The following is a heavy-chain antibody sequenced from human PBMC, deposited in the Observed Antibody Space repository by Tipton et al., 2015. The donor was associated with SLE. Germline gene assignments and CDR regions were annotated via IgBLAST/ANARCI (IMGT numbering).Heavy chain of an antibody. J-gene: IGHJ5*02. CDR1: GGSISSYY. Sequence: TLSLTCTVSGGSISSYYWSWIRQPAGKGLEWIGEINHSGSTNYNPSLKSRVTISVDTSKNQFSLKLSSVTAADTAVYYCATRDYGDYTKWFDPWGQGTLVTV. V-gene: IGHV4-34*01. CDR3: ATRDYGDYTKWFDP. D-gene: IGHD4-17*01. CDR2: INHSGST.